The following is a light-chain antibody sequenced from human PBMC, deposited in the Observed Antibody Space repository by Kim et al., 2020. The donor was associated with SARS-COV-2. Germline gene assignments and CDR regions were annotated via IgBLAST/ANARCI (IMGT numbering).Light chain of an antibody. CDR1: RSNIGAGYD. J-gene: IGLJ1*01. V-gene: IGLV1-40*01. CDR2: DNS. CDR3: QSYDSSLSALYV. Sequence: VTISCTGGRSNIGAGYDVHWYQQLPGTAPKLLIYDNSNRPSGVPDRFSGSKSGTSASLAITGLQAEDEADYYCQSYDSSLSALYVFGTGTKVTVL.